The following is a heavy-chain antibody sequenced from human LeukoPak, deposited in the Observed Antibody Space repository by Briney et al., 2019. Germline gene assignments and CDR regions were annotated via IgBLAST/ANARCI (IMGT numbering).Heavy chain of an antibody. CDR1: GGSISSYY. D-gene: IGHD2-15*01. Sequence: SETLSLTCTVSGGSISSYYWSWIRQPPGKGLEWIGYIYYSGSTNYNPSLKSRVTISVDTSKNQFSLKLSSVTAADTAVYYCARVKLRGANYYGMDVWGQGTTVTVSS. CDR3: ARVKLRGANYYGMDV. CDR2: IYYSGST. V-gene: IGHV4-59*01. J-gene: IGHJ6*02.